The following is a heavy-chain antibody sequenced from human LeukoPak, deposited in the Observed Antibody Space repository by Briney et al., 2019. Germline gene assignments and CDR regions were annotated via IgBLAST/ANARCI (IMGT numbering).Heavy chain of an antibody. Sequence: SETLSLTCTVSGGSISSSSYYWGWIRQPPGKGLEWIGSIYYSGSTYYNPSLKSRVTISVDTSKNQLSLKLSSVTAADTAVYYCAVAYGGYDWEGGFDYWGQGTLVTVSS. D-gene: IGHD5-12*01. CDR3: AVAYGGYDWEGGFDY. V-gene: IGHV4-39*01. CDR2: IYYSGST. CDR1: GGSISSSSYY. J-gene: IGHJ4*02.